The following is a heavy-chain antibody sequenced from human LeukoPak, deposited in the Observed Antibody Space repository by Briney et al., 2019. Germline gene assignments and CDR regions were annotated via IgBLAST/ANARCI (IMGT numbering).Heavy chain of an antibody. CDR3: ARGQGTVTTH. D-gene: IGHD4-17*01. J-gene: IGHJ4*02. Sequence: SETLSLTCTVPGGSISSYYWTWIRQPPGKGLEWIGEINHSGSANYNPSLKSRVTISLDTSKNQFSLKVSSVTAADTAVYYCARGQGTVTTHWGQGTLVTVSA. V-gene: IGHV4-34*01. CDR2: INHSGSA. CDR1: GGSISSYY.